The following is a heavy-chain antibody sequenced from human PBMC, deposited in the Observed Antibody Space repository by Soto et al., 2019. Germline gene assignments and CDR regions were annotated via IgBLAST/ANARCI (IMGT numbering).Heavy chain of an antibody. CDR2: IDSGGST. V-gene: IGHV3-53*01. Sequence: EVQLVESGGGLIQPGGSLRLSCAASGFTVSSNYMSWVRQAPGKGLEWVSVIDSGGSTYYADSVKGRFTISRDNSKNTLYLQMNSLRAEDTAVYYCARTLLEWYGMDVWGQGTTVTVSS. D-gene: IGHD3-3*01. J-gene: IGHJ6*02. CDR1: GFTVSSNY. CDR3: ARTLLEWYGMDV.